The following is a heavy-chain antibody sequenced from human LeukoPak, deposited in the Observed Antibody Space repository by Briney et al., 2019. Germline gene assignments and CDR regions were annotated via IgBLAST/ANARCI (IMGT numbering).Heavy chain of an antibody. CDR1: GGSISSSSYY. V-gene: IGHV4-39*07. CDR2: IYYSGST. CDR3: ARVRHDYGMDV. J-gene: IGHJ6*02. Sequence: SETLSLTCTVSGGSISSSSYYWGWIRQPPGKGLEWIGSIYYSGSTYYNPSLKSRVTISVDTSKNQFSLKLSSVTAADTAVYYCARVRHDYGMDVWGQGTTVTVSS.